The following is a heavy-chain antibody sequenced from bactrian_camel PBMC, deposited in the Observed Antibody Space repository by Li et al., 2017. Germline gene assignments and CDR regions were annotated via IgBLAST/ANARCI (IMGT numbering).Heavy chain of an antibody. J-gene: IGHJ6*01. CDR1: GFTFSTNY. CDR2: FNSDGTNT. D-gene: IGHD5*01. Sequence: VQLVESGGGLVQPGGSLRLSCAASGFTFSTNYMNWVRQAPGKGLEWVCSFNSDGTNTYCADSVEGRFSISRDDAKSTVYLQMNRLYPEDTAVYYCVTEAYMGWVDDGFTSWDQGTQVTVS. V-gene: IGHV3-2*01. CDR3: VTEAYMGWVDDGFTS.